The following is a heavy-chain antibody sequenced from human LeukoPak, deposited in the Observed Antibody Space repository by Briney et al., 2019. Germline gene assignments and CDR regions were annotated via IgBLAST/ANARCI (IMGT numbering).Heavy chain of an antibody. CDR3: ARRHCGGDCYLTPEYYFDY. CDR2: IIPIFGTA. V-gene: IGHV1-69*05. CDR1: GGTFSSYA. J-gene: IGHJ4*02. D-gene: IGHD2-21*02. Sequence: SVKVSCKASGGTFSSYAISWVRQAPGQGLEWMGGIIPIFGTANYAQKFQGRVTMTTDESTSTAYMELSSLRSEDTAVYYCARRHCGGDCYLTPEYYFDYWGQGTLVTVSS.